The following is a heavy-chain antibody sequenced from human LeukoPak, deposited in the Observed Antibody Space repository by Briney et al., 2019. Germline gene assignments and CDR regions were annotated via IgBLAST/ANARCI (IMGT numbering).Heavy chain of an antibody. J-gene: IGHJ4*02. CDR1: GYTLSASM. Sequence: ASAKDSRKASGYTLSASMIHGGSPAPGQRLEWMGWIKPISGGAKYEKKLQGRGASTRATSTSTTYLDMSTLRSDDTAVYYCARDRSVVAVGAYFDYWGQGTLVTVSS. D-gene: IGHD1-26*01. V-gene: IGHV1-2*01. CDR2: IKPISGGA. CDR3: ARDRSVVAVGAYFDY.